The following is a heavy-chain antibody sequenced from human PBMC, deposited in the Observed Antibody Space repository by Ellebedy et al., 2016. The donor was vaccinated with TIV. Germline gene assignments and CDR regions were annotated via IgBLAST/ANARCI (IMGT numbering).Heavy chain of an antibody. CDR2: LSWHSGSI. V-gene: IGHV3-9*03. CDR3: AKGVVGDPYYYGMDV. CDR1: GFTFDAYA. Sequence: PGGSLRLSCPAPGFTFDAYAMHWVRQAPGKGLEWVSVLSWHSGSIGSADSVKGRFTISGDNAKNSRYLQMNSLRAEDMALYYCAKGVVGDPYYYGMDVWGQGTTVTVSS. J-gene: IGHJ6*02. D-gene: IGHD2-2*01.